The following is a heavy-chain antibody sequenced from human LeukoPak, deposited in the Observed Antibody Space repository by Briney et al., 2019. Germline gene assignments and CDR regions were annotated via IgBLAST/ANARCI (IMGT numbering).Heavy chain of an antibody. J-gene: IGHJ4*02. CDR1: GFTFSTYG. Sequence: GGSLRLSCAASGFTFSTYGMHWVRQAPGKGLEWVAVIWYDGSKTYYADSVKGRFTISRDNSKNTASLQMNSLRAEDTAVYYCAKGVPLFDYWGQGTLVTVPS. CDR2: IWYDGSKT. D-gene: IGHD2-2*01. V-gene: IGHV3-33*06. CDR3: AKGVPLFDY.